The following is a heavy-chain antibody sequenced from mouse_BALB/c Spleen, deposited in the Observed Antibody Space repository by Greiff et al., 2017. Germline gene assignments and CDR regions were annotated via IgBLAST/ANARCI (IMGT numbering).Heavy chain of an antibody. CDR3: ARWAGSWFAY. Sequence: QVQLQQSGPELVKPGASVKISCKASGYAFSSSWMNWVKQRPGQGLEWIGRIYPGDGDTNYNGKFKGKATLTADKSSSTAYMQLSSLTSVDSAVYFCARWAGSWFAYWGQGTLVTVSA. J-gene: IGHJ3*01. V-gene: IGHV1-82*01. D-gene: IGHD3-3*01. CDR1: GYAFSSSW. CDR2: IYPGDGDT.